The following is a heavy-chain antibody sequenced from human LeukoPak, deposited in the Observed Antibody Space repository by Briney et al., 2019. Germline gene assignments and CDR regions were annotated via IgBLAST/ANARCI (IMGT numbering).Heavy chain of an antibody. CDR1: GGSFSGYY. CDR3: ARGVSGEYSSSGNDY. V-gene: IGHV4-34*01. CDR2: INHSGST. J-gene: IGHJ4*02. D-gene: IGHD6-13*01. Sequence: PSETLSLTCAVYGGSFSGYYWSWIRQPPGKGLEWIGQINHSGSTNYNPSLKSRVTISVDKSKNQFSLKLSSVTAADTAVYYCARGVSGEYSSSGNDYWGQGTLVTVSP.